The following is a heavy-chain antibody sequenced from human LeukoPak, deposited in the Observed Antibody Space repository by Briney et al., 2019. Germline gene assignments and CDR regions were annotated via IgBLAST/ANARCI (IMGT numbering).Heavy chain of an antibody. CDR2: FDPEDDER. CDR3: ASETSATTFGY. V-gene: IGHV1-24*01. D-gene: IGHD4-17*01. CDR1: GYSLTEIS. Sequence: ASVKVSCKVSGYSLTEISMHWVRQPPGKGLEWMGGFDPEDDERIYAQKFQGRVTMTEDTSTDTAYMELSSRRSEDTAVYYCASETSATTFGYWGQGTLVTVSS. J-gene: IGHJ4*02.